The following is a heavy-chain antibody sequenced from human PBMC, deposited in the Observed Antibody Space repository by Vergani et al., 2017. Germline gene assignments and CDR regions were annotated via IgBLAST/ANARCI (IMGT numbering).Heavy chain of an antibody. J-gene: IGHJ4*02. D-gene: IGHD3-9*01. Sequence: QVQVVQSGAEVKKSGASVKVSCKTSGYTFSNYYMHWVRQAPGQGLELMGIINPSGGHTNYAQKFQGRVTMTRDTSTSTVYMELSSLRSEDTAIYYCARGDCGILTGYRYWGQGPLVTVSA. CDR2: INPSGGHT. CDR3: ARGDCGILTGYRY. CDR1: GYTFSNYY. V-gene: IGHV1-46*03.